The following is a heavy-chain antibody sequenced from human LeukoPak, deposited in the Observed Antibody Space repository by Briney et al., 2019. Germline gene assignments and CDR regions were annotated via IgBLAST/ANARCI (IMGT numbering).Heavy chain of an antibody. CDR2: ISYDGSNK. V-gene: IGHV3-30*18. CDR1: GFTLSSFG. D-gene: IGHD6-19*01. J-gene: IGHJ6*04. CDR3: AKAQGWGQWLANYYYYGMDV. Sequence: PGRTLRLSCAASGFTLSSFGMHWVAGAPGRGVEGVTGISYDGSNKYYADSLKGRFTISRDNSKNTLYLQMNSLRAEDTAVYYCAKAQGWGQWLANYYYYGMDVWGKGTTVTVSS.